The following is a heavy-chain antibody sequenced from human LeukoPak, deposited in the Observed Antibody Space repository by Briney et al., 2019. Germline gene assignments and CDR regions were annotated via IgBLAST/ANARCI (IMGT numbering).Heavy chain of an antibody. J-gene: IGHJ6*04. CDR3: ARGGHEGYYYYGMDV. CDR1: GGSISSGGYS. CDR2: IYHSGST. D-gene: IGHD3-16*01. V-gene: IGHV4-30-2*01. Sequence: SQTLSLTCAVSGGSISSGGYSWSWIRQPPGKGLEWIGYIYHSGSTYYNPSLKSRVTISVDGSKNQFSLKLSSVTAADTAVYYCARGGHEGYYYYGMDVWGKGTTVTVSS.